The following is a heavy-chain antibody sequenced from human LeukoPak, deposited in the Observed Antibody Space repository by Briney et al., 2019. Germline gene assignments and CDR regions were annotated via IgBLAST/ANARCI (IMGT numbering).Heavy chain of an antibody. J-gene: IGHJ3*01. D-gene: IGHD3-16*01. V-gene: IGHV4-59*08. CDR2: IYYTGTT. CDR3: ARRWVYDKRAFDA. Sequence: SETLSLTCTVSGSSISGTYYWSWIRQPPGKGLEWIGYIYYTGTTDSNPSLKSRVTISLVESKNQFSLKLSTVTAADTAVYCCARRWVYDKRAFDAWGQGTMVTVSS. CDR1: GSSISGTYY.